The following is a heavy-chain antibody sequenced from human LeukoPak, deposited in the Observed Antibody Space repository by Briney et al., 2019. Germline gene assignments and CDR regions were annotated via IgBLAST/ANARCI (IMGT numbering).Heavy chain of an antibody. CDR1: GFTFSSYG. D-gene: IGHD2-15*01. CDR2: ISGSDGYT. V-gene: IGHV3-23*01. Sequence: GGSLRLSCAASGFTFSSYGMHWVRQAPGKGLDCVSVISGSDGYTYYADSVKGRFTISRDNSKNTLYLQMNSLGAEDTAIYYCAKNGDRGAYCTGGTCYPYFYYYMDVWGKGTTVTI. J-gene: IGHJ6*03. CDR3: AKNGDRGAYCTGGTCYPYFYYYMDV.